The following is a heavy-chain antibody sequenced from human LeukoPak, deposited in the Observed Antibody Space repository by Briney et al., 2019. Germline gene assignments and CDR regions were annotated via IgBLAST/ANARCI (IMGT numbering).Heavy chain of an antibody. CDR2: IIPIFGTA. V-gene: IGHV1-69*13. CDR1: GGTFSSYA. J-gene: IGHJ5*02. CDR3: ARSIAAAGKDWFDP. Sequence: ASVKVSCKASGGTFSSYAISWVRLAPGQGLEWMGGIIPIFGTANYAQKFQGRVTITADESTSTAYMELSSLRSEDTAVYYCARSIAAAGKDWFDPWGEATLVTVSS. D-gene: IGHD6-13*01.